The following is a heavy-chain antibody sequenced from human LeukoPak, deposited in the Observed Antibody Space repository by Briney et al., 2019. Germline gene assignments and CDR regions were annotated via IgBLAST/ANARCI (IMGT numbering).Heavy chain of an antibody. CDR3: ARVDPPRALDADY. CDR2: INSDGSST. J-gene: IGHJ4*02. Sequence: GGSLRLSCAASGFTFSSYWMHWVRQAPGKGLVWVSRINSDGSSTSYADSVKGRFTISRDNAKNTLYLQKNSLRAEDTAVYYCARVDPPRALDADYWGQGTLVTVSS. CDR1: GFTFSSYW. D-gene: IGHD3/OR15-3a*01. V-gene: IGHV3-74*01.